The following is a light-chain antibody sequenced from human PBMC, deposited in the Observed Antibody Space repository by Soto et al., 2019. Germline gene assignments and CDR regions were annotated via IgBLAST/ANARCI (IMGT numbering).Light chain of an antibody. CDR1: QSITIY. CDR3: QQTYTAPRT. Sequence: DIQMTQSPSSLSASVGDRVTITWRASQSITIYLNWYQQQPGKAPRLLIYGASTLQTGVPSRFSGSGSMTDFTLTISDLQPEDFATYYCQQTYTAPRTFGQGTKVDI. V-gene: IGKV1-39*01. J-gene: IGKJ1*01. CDR2: GAS.